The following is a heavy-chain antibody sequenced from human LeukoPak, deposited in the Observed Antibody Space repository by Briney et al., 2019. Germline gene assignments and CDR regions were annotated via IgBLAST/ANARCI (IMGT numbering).Heavy chain of an antibody. CDR1: GFTFSSYE. CDR3: ARVGYSYGYYFDY. J-gene: IGHJ4*02. CDR2: ISSSSSYT. D-gene: IGHD5-18*01. V-gene: IGHV3-11*05. Sequence: GGSLRLSCAASGFTFSSYEMTWVRQAPGKGLEWVSYISSSSSYTNYADSVKGRFTISRDNAKNSLYLQMNSLRAEDTAVYYCARVGYSYGYYFDYWGQGTLVTVSS.